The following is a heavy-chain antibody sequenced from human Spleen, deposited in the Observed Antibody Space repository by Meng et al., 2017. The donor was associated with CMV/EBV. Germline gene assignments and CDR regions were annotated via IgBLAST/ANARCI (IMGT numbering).Heavy chain of an antibody. V-gene: IGHV1-2*04. CDR2: INPKTGDT. CDR3: ARPEVNGPFDY. D-gene: IGHD1-14*01. J-gene: IGHJ4*02. Sequence: VSGKASEYTFTGYYLHWVRQGPGQGLEWMGWINPKTGDTLYAQKFRGWVTMTRDTSINTAYMEVTRLTSGDTAIYYCARPEVNGPFDYWGQGALVTVS. CDR1: EYTFTGYY.